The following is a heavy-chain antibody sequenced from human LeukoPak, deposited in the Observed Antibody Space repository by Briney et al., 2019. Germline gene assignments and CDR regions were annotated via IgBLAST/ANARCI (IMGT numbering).Heavy chain of an antibody. CDR3: TRDSFSSRGGIYYYFGMDV. CDR1: GFTFGNYW. Sequence: GGSLRLSCAASGFTFGNYWMRWVCQTPGKGLMWVSRINPDGSDTAYADSVKGRFTFSRDNAKKTLYLQMNSLRVEDMAVYYCTRDSFSSRGGIYYYFGMDVWGQGTTVTVSS. J-gene: IGHJ6*02. D-gene: IGHD6-13*01. CDR2: INPDGSDT. V-gene: IGHV3-74*03.